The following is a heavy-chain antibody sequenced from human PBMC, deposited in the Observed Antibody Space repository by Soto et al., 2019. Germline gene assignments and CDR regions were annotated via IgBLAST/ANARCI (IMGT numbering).Heavy chain of an antibody. V-gene: IGHV3-30-3*01. CDR2: ISYDGSNK. CDR3: ARPIDYYDSSGYLTPDY. D-gene: IGHD3-22*01. CDR1: GFTFSSYA. J-gene: IGHJ4*02. Sequence: PGGSLRLSCAASGFTFSSYAMHWVRQAPGKGLEWVAVISYDGSNKYYADSVKGRFTISRDNSKNTLYLQMNSLRAEDTAVYYCARPIDYYDSSGYLTPDYWGQGTLVTVS.